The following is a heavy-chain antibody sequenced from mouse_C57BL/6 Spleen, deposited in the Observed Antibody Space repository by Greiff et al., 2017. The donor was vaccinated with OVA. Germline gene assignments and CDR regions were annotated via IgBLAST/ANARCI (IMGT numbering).Heavy chain of an antibody. V-gene: IGHV14-3*01. D-gene: IGHD1-1*01. CDR2: IDPANGNT. CDR3: ARTYYYGSSYPFDY. Sequence: EVQRVESVAELVRPGASVKLSCTASGFNIKNTYMHWVKQRPEQGLEWIGRIDPANGNTKYAPKFQGKATITADTSSNTDYLQLSSLTSEDTAIYYCARTYYYGSSYPFDYWGQGTTLTVSS. CDR1: GFNIKNTY. J-gene: IGHJ2*01.